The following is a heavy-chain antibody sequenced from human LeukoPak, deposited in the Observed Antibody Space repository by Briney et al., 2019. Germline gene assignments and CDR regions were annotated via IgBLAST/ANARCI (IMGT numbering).Heavy chain of an antibody. Sequence: GGSLRLSCAVSGFTVSNNYMSWVRQAPGKGLEWVSVIYSTGGIHYADSVKGRFTISRDSSKDALFLQISNLRAEDTAVYYCARFYFDSSGQNSRAYWGQGTQVTVSA. J-gene: IGHJ4*02. CDR3: ARFYFDSSGQNSRAY. D-gene: IGHD3-22*01. CDR1: GFTVSNNY. V-gene: IGHV3-66*01. CDR2: IYSTGGI.